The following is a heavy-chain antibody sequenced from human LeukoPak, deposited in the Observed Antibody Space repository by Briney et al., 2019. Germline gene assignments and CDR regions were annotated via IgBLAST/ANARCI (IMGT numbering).Heavy chain of an antibody. CDR3: AKDFRYSSGWSFDP. Sequence: PGGSLRLSCAASGFTFSSYGMHWVRQAPGKGLEWVAVISYDGSNKYYGDSVKGRFTISRDNSKNTLYLQMNSLRAEDTAVYYCAKDFRYSSGWSFDPWGQGTLVTVSS. J-gene: IGHJ5*02. CDR1: GFTFSSYG. V-gene: IGHV3-30*18. CDR2: ISYDGSNK. D-gene: IGHD6-19*01.